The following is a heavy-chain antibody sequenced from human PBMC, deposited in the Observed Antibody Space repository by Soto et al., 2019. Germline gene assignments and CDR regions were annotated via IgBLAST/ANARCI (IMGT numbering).Heavy chain of an antibody. CDR2: IIPIFGTA. V-gene: IGHV1-69*13. J-gene: IGHJ6*02. CDR1: GGTFSSYA. D-gene: IGHD6-13*01. CDR3: ARDPYSRRYYYGMDV. Sequence: SVKVSCKASGGTFSSYAISWVRQAPGQGLEWMGGIIPIFGTANYAQKFQGRVTITADESTSTAYMELSSLRSEDTAVYYCARDPYSRRYYYGMDVWGQGTTVTVSS.